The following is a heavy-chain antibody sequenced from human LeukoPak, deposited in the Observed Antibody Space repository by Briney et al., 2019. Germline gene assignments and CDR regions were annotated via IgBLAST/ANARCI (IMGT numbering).Heavy chain of an antibody. CDR3: AKDMGYSYGVGFDY. D-gene: IGHD5-18*01. Sequence: GGSLRLSCAASGFTFGDYTMYWVRHAPGKGLEWVSLISWDGGSTYYADSVQGRFTISRDNSKNSLYLQMNSLRTEDTALYYCAKDMGYSYGVGFDYWGQGTLVTISS. V-gene: IGHV3-43*01. J-gene: IGHJ4*02. CDR2: ISWDGGST. CDR1: GFTFGDYT.